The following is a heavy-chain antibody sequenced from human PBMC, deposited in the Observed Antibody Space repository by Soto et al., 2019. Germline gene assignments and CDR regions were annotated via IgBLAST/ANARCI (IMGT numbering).Heavy chain of an antibody. CDR3: VKEKFYSGSYYNWYFDL. CDR2: IKPDESEK. Sequence: GGSLRLSCAASVFSFSSYWMTWVRQAPGKGLEAVANIKPDESEKYYVDSVKGRFTISRDNSKNTLFLEMSSLRPEDTAVYYYVKEKFYSGSYYNWYFDLWGRGPLVTVSS. V-gene: IGHV3-7*01. J-gene: IGHJ2*01. D-gene: IGHD1-26*01. CDR1: VFSFSSYW.